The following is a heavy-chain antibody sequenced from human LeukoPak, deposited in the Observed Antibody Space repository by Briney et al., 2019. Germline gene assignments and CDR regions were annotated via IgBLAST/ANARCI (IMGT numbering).Heavy chain of an antibody. D-gene: IGHD2-2*01. Sequence: ASVKVSCKASGYTFTSYDINWVRQATGQGLEWMGWMNPNSGNTGYAQKFQGRVTMTRNTSISTAYVELSSLRSEDTAVYYCARGLGKPVPADFDYWGQGTLVTVSS. V-gene: IGHV1-8*01. J-gene: IGHJ4*02. CDR1: GYTFTSYD. CDR2: MNPNSGNT. CDR3: ARGLGKPVPADFDY.